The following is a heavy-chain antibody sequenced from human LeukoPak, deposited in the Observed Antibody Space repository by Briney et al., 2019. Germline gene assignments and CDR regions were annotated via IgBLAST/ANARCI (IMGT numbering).Heavy chain of an antibody. V-gene: IGHV3-30*18. J-gene: IGHJ4*02. CDR1: GFSFSSYE. CDR2: ISYDGSYK. D-gene: IGHD1-1*01. Sequence: GGSLRLSCAASGFSFSSYEMNWVRQAPGKGLEWVAIISYDGSYKYYADSVKGRFTISRDNSKNTLYLQMNSLRAEDTAVYYCAKDQNWNFFVYWGQGTLVTVSS. CDR3: AKDQNWNFFVY.